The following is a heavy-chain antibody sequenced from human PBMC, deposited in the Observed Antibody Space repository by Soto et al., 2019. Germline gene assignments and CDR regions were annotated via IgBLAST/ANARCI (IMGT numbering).Heavy chain of an antibody. D-gene: IGHD3-3*01. CDR3: ARGVVFGVVIRPARAWFDP. V-gene: IGHV4-31*03. CDR1: GGSISSGGYY. J-gene: IGHJ5*02. Sequence: QVQLQESGPGLVKPSQTLSLTCTVSGGSISSGGYYWSWIRQHPGKGLEWIGYIYYSGSTYYNPSLKSRVTISVDTSKNQFSLKLSSVTAADTAVYYCARGVVFGVVIRPARAWFDPWGQGTLVTVSS. CDR2: IYYSGST.